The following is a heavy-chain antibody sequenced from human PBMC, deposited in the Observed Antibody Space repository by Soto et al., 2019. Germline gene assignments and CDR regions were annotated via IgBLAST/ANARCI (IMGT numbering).Heavy chain of an antibody. CDR2: ISSSSSTI. CDR3: AVAGYSSGWYPNWFDP. V-gene: IGHV3-48*02. D-gene: IGHD6-19*01. CDR1: GFTLSSYS. Sequence: GGSLRLSCAASGFTLSSYSMNWVRQAPGKGLEWVSYISSSSSTIYYADSVKGRFTISRDNAKNSLYLQMNSLRDEDTAVYYCAVAGYSSGWYPNWFDPWGQGTLVTVSS. J-gene: IGHJ5*02.